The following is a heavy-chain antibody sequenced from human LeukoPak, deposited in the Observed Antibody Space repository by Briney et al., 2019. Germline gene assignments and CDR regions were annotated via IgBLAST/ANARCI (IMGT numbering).Heavy chain of an antibody. D-gene: IGHD4-11*01. J-gene: IGHJ6*03. CDR2: INPNCCGT. CDR3: ARDQGYSNYVFHPRAYYYYYMDV. CDR1: GVPFNNYA. V-gene: IGHV1-2*02. Sequence: ASVKVSCKTSGVPFNNYAHNWVRHAPGQGLELMGRINPNCCGTIYAQKFQGRVTITRDTSISTAYMELSRLRSDDTAVNYCARDQGYSNYVFHPRAYYYYYMDVWGKGTTVTVSS.